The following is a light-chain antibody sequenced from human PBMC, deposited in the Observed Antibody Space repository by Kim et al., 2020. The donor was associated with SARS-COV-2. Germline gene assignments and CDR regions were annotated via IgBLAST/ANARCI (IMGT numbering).Light chain of an antibody. CDR3: CSYAGRYTYI. V-gene: IGLV2-11*01. J-gene: IGLJ1*01. CDR2: DVN. CDR1: SSDVGGYTY. Sequence: GQSVTISCTGTSSDVGGYTYVSWYQHYPGKAPKLMIYDVNKRPSGVPDRFSASKSGNTASLTISGLQADDEADYYCCSYAGRYTYIFGTGTKVTVL.